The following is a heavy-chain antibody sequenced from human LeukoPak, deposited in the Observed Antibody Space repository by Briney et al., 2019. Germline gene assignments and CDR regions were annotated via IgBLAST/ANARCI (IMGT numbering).Heavy chain of an antibody. CDR1: GFTFSSFG. D-gene: IGHD6-13*01. Sequence: TGGSLRLSCAASGFTFSSFGMHWVRQAPGKGLEWVAVISYDGSNKYYAASVKGRFTISRDNSKNTLYLQMNSLRAEDTAVYYCAKDRLPWYSSYFGMDVWGQGTTVTVSS. CDR3: AKDRLPWYSSYFGMDV. CDR2: ISYDGSNK. J-gene: IGHJ6*02. V-gene: IGHV3-30*18.